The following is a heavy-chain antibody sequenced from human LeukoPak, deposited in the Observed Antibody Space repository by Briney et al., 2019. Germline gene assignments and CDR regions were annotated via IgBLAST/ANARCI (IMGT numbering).Heavy chain of an antibody. D-gene: IGHD6-13*01. J-gene: IGHJ5*02. CDR1: GYSISSGYY. CDR3: ARSPPGIAAAGTLGSFDP. Sequence: SETLSLTCAVSGYSISSGYYWGWIRPPPGKGLEWIGSIYHSGSTYYNPSLKSRVTISVDTSKNQSSLKLSSVTAADTAVYYCARSPPGIAAAGTLGSFDPWGQGTLVTVSS. CDR2: IYHSGST. V-gene: IGHV4-38-2*01.